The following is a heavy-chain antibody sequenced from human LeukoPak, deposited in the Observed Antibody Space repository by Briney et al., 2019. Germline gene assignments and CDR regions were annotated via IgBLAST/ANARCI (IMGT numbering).Heavy chain of an antibody. V-gene: IGHV4-59*08. CDR2: IYYSGST. D-gene: IGHD6-19*01. CDR3: ASEGLAVAGNFLY. J-gene: IGHJ4*02. CDR1: GGSISSYY. Sequence: KTSETLSLTCTVSGGSISSYYWSWIRQPPGKGLEWIGYIYYSGSTNYNPSLKSRVTISVDTSKNQFSLNLRSVTAADTAVYYCASEGLAVAGNFLYWGQGALVTVSS.